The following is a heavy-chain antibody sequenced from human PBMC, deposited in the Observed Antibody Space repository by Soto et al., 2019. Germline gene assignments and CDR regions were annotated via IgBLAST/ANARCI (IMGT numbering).Heavy chain of an antibody. J-gene: IGHJ5*02. D-gene: IGHD2-2*01. CDR2: ISAIYGTT. V-gene: IGHV1-18*01. Sequence: ASVKVSCKASGGTFSSYAISWVRQATGQGLEWMGWISAIYGTTNYAQKLQGRATMTTDTSTSTAYMELRSLRSDDTAVYYCARGGIVVVPAAIKSWFDPWGQGTLVTVSS. CDR1: GGTFSSYA. CDR3: ARGGIVVVPAAIKSWFDP.